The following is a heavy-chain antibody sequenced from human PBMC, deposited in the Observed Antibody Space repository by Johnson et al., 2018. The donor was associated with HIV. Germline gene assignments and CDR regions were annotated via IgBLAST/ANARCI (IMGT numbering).Heavy chain of an antibody. CDR1: GFTFSSYA. CDR2: ISYDGSNK. Sequence: MQLVESGGGVVQPGRSLRLSCAASGFTFSSYAMHWVRQAPGKGLEWVAVISYDGSNKYYADSVKGRFTISRDNSKNSLYLQMNSLRAEDTAVYYCARQLGYYYDSSGYYAEPDDAFDIWGQGTLVTVSS. J-gene: IGHJ3*02. CDR3: ARQLGYYYDSSGYYAEPDDAFDI. V-gene: IGHV3-30*04. D-gene: IGHD3-22*01.